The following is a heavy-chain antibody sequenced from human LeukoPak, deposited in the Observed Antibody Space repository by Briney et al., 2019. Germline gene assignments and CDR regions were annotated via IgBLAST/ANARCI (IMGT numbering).Heavy chain of an antibody. CDR2: IAGSGAST. V-gene: IGHV3-23*01. D-gene: IGHD7-27*01. Sequence: GFLRLSCAASGFTFNTYAMTWLRQAPGKGLEWVSSIAGSGASTYYADSVKGRFTVSRDNARNSLYLQMNSLGVDDTAVYFCSADPGDYWGQGTLVSVSS. CDR3: SADPGDY. J-gene: IGHJ4*02. CDR1: GFTFNTYA.